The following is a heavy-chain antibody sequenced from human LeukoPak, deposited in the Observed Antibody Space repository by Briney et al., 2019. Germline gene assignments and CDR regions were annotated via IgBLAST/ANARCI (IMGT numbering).Heavy chain of an antibody. Sequence: PGGSLRLSCAASGFTVSSNYMSWVRQAPGKGLEWVSVIYSGGSTYYADSVKGRFTISRDNSKNTLYLQMNSLRAEDTAVYYCARSTRAAIGFVLWGQGTLVTVSS. V-gene: IGHV3-66*01. J-gene: IGHJ4*02. D-gene: IGHD2-8*01. CDR1: GFTVSSNY. CDR2: IYSGGST. CDR3: ARSTRAAIGFVL.